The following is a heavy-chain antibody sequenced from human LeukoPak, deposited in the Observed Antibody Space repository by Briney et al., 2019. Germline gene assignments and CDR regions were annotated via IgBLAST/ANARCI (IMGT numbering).Heavy chain of an antibody. Sequence: GGSLRLSCAASGFTFSSYAMHWVRQAPGKGLEWVAVISYDGSNKYYADSVKGRFTISRDNSKNTLYLRMNSLRAEDTAVYYCARELAAGTMGFDYWGQGTLVTVSS. J-gene: IGHJ4*02. CDR1: GFTFSSYA. CDR3: ARELAAGTMGFDY. CDR2: ISYDGSNK. D-gene: IGHD6-19*01. V-gene: IGHV3-30*04.